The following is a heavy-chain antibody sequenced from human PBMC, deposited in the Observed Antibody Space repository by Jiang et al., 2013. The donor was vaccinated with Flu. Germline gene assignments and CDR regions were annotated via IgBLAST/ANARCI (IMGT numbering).Heavy chain of an antibody. V-gene: IGHV5-51*01. J-gene: IGHJ3*02. CDR1: GYSVYQLL. CDR2: RILVDSDT. D-gene: IGHD2-15*01. Sequence: KISCKGSGYSVYQLLDRLGAPDARERPGVDGDHRILVDSDTRYSPSFQGQVTISADKSISTAYLQWSSLKASDTAMYYCARRLGYCSGGSCSLAFDIWGQGTMVTVSS. CDR3: ARRLGYCSGGSCSLAFDI.